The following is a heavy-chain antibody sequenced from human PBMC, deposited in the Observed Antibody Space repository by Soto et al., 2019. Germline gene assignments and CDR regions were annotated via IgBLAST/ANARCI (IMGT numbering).Heavy chain of an antibody. CDR2: SHYTGNT. D-gene: IGHD4-17*01. CDR3: ARLALGPGDYVNWFDP. V-gene: IGHV4-39*01. Sequence: SETLSLTCTVSGGSRSSKRHYWGRVSQPPGKGLEWIASSHYTGNTYYNRALKSRVTISVDTSKNECSLNLRFVTAADTAVYYCARLALGPGDYVNWFDPWGRGTLVTVSS. J-gene: IGHJ5*02. CDR1: GGSRSSKRHY.